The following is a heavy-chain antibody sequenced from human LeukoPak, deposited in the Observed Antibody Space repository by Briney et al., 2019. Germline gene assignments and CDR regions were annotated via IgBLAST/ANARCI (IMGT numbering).Heavy chain of an antibody. CDR1: GFTFSSYG. CDR2: ISYDGSNK. J-gene: IGHJ4*02. Sequence: GGSLRLSCAASGFTFSSYGMHWVRQAPGKGLEWVAVISYDGSNKYYADSVKGRFTISRDNSKNTLYLQMNSLRAEDTAVYYCAKAHVRYYYDSSGYYYFDYWGQGTLVTVSS. V-gene: IGHV3-30*18. D-gene: IGHD3-22*01. CDR3: AKAHVRYYYDSSGYYYFDY.